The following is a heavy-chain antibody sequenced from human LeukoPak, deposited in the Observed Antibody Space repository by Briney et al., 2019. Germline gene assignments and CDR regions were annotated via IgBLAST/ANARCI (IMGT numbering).Heavy chain of an antibody. Sequence: ASVKVSCKASGYTFTGYYMHWVRQAPGQGLEWMGWINPNSGGTNYAQKFQGRVTMTRDTSISTAYMELSRLRSDDMAVYYCARGDYDSSGYYFYWGQGTLVTVSS. CDR3: ARGDYDSSGYYFY. CDR2: INPNSGGT. CDR1: GYTFTGYY. V-gene: IGHV1-2*02. D-gene: IGHD3-22*01. J-gene: IGHJ4*02.